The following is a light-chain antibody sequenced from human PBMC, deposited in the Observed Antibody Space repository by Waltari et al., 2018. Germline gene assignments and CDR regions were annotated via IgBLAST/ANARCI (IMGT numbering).Light chain of an antibody. CDR2: EAT. CDR1: STDLASYNL. CDR3: CSYTGSSTSYG. J-gene: IGLJ1*01. V-gene: IGLV2-23*01. Sequence: QSALSQPASVSGSPGQSLTITCTGASTDLASYNLVAWYQHHPNRAPKLLIYEATNRPSGISHRFSGAKSGATASLRISGLQADDEADYYCCSYTGSSTSYGCGGGTKVTVL.